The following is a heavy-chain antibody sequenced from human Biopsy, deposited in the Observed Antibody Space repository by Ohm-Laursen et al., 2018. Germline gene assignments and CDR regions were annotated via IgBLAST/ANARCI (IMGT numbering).Heavy chain of an antibody. CDR3: ARDTRWSPYSMDV. V-gene: IGHV3-11*01. D-gene: IGHD4-23*01. J-gene: IGHJ6*02. CDR2: ISDGGTTI. CDR1: GFSFSDYH. Sequence: SLRLSCAASGFSFSDYHMRWIRQAPGRGLDWVSYISDGGTTIYYADSVKGRFTISRDNAKKSLYLQMNSLRAEDTAVYYCARDTRWSPYSMDVWGQGTTVTVSS.